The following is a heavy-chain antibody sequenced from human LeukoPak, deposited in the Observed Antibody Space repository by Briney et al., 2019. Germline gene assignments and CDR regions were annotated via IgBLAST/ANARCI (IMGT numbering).Heavy chain of an antibody. CDR1: GYSFTSYW. V-gene: IGHV5-51*01. Sequence: PGESLKISCKGSGYSFTSYWIGWVRQMPGKGLEWMGIIYPGDSDTRYSPSFQGQVTISADKSISTAYLQWSSLKASDTAMYYCARPGYSGYDYRNNWFDPWGQGTLVTVSS. J-gene: IGHJ5*02. D-gene: IGHD5-12*01. CDR3: ARPGYSGYDYRNNWFDP. CDR2: IYPGDSDT.